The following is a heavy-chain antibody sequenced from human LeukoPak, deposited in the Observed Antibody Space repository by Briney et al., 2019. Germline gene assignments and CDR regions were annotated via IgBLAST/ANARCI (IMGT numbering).Heavy chain of an antibody. D-gene: IGHD4-17*01. J-gene: IGHJ4*02. CDR3: ARPIFPQYGDPTAGFDY. V-gene: IGHV4-39*01. CDR1: GGSISSSSYY. CDR2: IYFSGST. Sequence: SETLSLTCTVSGGSISSSSYYWGWIRQPPGKGLEGFGSIYFSGSTYYNPSLKSRVTISVDTSKNQFSLKLSSVTAADTAVYYCARPIFPQYGDPTAGFDYWGQGTLVTVSS.